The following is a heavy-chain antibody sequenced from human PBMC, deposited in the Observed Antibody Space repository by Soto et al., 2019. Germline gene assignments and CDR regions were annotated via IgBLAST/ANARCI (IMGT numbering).Heavy chain of an antibody. D-gene: IGHD3-22*01. CDR2: IHYSGNT. V-gene: IGHV4-59*08. CDR1: GGSFSDYY. J-gene: IGHJ4*02. Sequence: SETLSLTCVVYGGSFSDYYWTWIRQSPGKGLEWIGYIHYSGNTNYNPSLKSRVTISVDTSKNQFSLKLSSVTAADTAVYYCASQSTGYPYYFNYWGQGTLVTVSS. CDR3: ASQSTGYPYYFNY.